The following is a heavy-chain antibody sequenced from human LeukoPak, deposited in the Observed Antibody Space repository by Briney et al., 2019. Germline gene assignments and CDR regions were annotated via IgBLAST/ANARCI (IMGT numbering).Heavy chain of an antibody. CDR3: ARESPRFLEWSLDY. CDR2: IWYDGSNK. Sequence: LSLTCAVYGGSFSGYYWSWIRQPPGKGLEWVAVIWYDGSNKYYADSVKGRFTISRDNSKNTLYLQMNSLRAEDTAVYYCARESPRFLEWSLDYWGQGTLVTVSS. J-gene: IGHJ4*02. V-gene: IGHV3-33*08. CDR1: GGSFSGYY. D-gene: IGHD3-3*01.